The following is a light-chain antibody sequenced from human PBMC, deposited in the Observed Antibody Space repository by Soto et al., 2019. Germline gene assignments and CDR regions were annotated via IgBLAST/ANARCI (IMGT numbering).Light chain of an antibody. CDR2: GAS. CDR3: QQYRSWPRT. CDR1: QTVRNNY. Sequence: EFVLTQSPGALSLSPGERATLSCRASQTVRNNYLAWYQQKPGQAPRLLIYGASTRATDMPGTFSGRGSGTEFTLTISSLRPEDFAVYYCQQYRSWPRTFGQGTKVDIK. J-gene: IGKJ1*01. V-gene: IGKV3-20*01.